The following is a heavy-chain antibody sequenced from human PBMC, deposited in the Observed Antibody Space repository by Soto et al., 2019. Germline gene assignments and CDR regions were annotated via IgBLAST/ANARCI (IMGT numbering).Heavy chain of an antibody. D-gene: IGHD4-17*01. J-gene: IGHJ3*01. CDR3: AHPRGYGVFDAYDF. CDR2: ISGSGGST. V-gene: IGHV3-23*01. CDR1: GFTFSTYA. Sequence: PGGSLRLSCAVSGFTFSTYAMSWIRQAPGKGLEWVSAISGSGGSTFYADSVKGRFTISRDNSINMLYLQINSLRPEDTAVYYCAHPRGYGVFDAYDFWGQGAMVTVSS.